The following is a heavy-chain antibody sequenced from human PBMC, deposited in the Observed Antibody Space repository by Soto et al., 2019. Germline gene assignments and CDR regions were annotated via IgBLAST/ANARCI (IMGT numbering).Heavy chain of an antibody. Sequence: EVQLVQSGAEVKKPGESLKISCKGSGYSFTSYWIGWVRQMPGKGLEWMGIIYPGDSDTRCSPSFQGQVTISADKSISTAYLQWSSLKASDTAMYYCARRLIAAAGTRNAFDIWGQGTMVTVSS. CDR2: IYPGDSDT. CDR1: GYSFTSYW. D-gene: IGHD6-13*01. V-gene: IGHV5-51*03. CDR3: ARRLIAAAGTRNAFDI. J-gene: IGHJ3*02.